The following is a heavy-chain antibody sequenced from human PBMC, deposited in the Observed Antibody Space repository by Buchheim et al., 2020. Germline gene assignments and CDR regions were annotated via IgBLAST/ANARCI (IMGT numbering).Heavy chain of an antibody. Sequence: EVQLLESGGGLVQPGGSLRLSCAASGLTFRNFAMSWVRQAPGKGLEWVSSISGSGDNTYYADSVKGRFTISRDNSKNTLSFQMNSLRADDTAVYYCAKDRQVMDVWGQGTT. CDR1: GLTFRNFA. CDR3: AKDRQVMDV. J-gene: IGHJ6*02. CDR2: ISGSGDNT. V-gene: IGHV3-23*01.